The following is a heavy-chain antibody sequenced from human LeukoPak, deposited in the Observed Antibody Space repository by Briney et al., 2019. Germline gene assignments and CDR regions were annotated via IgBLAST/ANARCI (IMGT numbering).Heavy chain of an antibody. CDR3: ARSYYDSSDYYFTS. V-gene: IGHV4-59*08. J-gene: IGHJ4*02. CDR2: IYYSGST. D-gene: IGHD3-22*01. Sequence: SETLSPTCTVSGGSISSYYWSWIRQPPGKGLEWIGYIYYSGSTNYNPSLKSRVTISVDTSKNQFSLKLSSVAAADTAVYYCARSYYDSSDYYFTSWGQGILVTVSS. CDR1: GGSISSYY.